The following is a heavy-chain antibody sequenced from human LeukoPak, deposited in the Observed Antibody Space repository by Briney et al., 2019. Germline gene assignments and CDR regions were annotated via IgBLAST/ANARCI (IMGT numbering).Heavy chain of an antibody. CDR3: ARGEPWLVPVDQYYFDY. CDR2: INPSGGST. CDR1: GYTLTSYY. J-gene: IGHJ4*02. Sequence: SLKVSCKASGYTLTSYYMHWARQAPGQGLEWMGIINPSGGSTSYAQKFQGRVTMTRDKSTSTVYMELSSLRSEDTAVYYCARGEPWLVPVDQYYFDYWGQGTLVTVSS. D-gene: IGHD6-19*01. V-gene: IGHV1-46*01.